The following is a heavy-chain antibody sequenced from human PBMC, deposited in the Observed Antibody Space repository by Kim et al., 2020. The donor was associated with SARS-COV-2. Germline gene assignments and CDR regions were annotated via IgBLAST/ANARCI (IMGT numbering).Heavy chain of an antibody. V-gene: IGHV1-69*04. CDR2: IIPILGKA. CDR1: GGTFSSYA. Sequence: SVKVSCKASGGTFSSYAIIWVRQAPGQGLEWMGRIIPILGKANNAQKFQSRVTITADKSTSTAYMELSSLRSEDTAVYYCARSLDIVVVDDYYGMDVWG. D-gene: IGHD2-15*01. CDR3: ARSLDIVVVDDYYGMDV. J-gene: IGHJ6*01.